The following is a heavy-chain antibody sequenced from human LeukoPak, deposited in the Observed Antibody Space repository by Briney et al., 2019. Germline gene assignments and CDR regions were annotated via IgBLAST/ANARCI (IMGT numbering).Heavy chain of an antibody. CDR2: IYYSGST. CDR1: GGSISSYY. V-gene: IGHV4-59*01. CDR3: AREGLIRPGYFRH. J-gene: IGHJ1*01. Sequence: SSETLSLTCTVSGGSISSYYWSWIRQPPGKGLEWIGYIYYSGSTNYNPSLKSRVTISVDTSKNQFSLKLSSVTAADTAVYYCAREGLIRPGYFRHWGQGTLVTVSS. D-gene: IGHD3-16*01.